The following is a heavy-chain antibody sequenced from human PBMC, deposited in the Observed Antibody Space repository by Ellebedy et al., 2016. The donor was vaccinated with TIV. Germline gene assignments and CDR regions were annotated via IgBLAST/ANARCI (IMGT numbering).Heavy chain of an antibody. D-gene: IGHD2-21*01. V-gene: IGHV3-7*01. CDR1: GFTFSNYW. Sequence: GESLKISCAASGFTFSNYWMSWVRQYTGKGLEWLANINQDGSGKYYVDSVKDRFTISRDNAKNSLYLQMNSLRAEDTAVYYCARDFKSYSQADYWGQGTLVTVSS. CDR3: ARDFKSYSQADY. CDR2: INQDGSGK. J-gene: IGHJ4*02.